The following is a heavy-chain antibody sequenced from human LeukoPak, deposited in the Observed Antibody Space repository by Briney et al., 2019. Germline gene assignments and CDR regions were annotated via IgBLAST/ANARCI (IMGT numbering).Heavy chain of an antibody. CDR1: GGSISSYY. V-gene: IGHV4-59*08. J-gene: IGHJ6*02. Sequence: PSETLSLTCTVSGGSISSYYWSWIRQPPGKGLEWIGYIYYSGSTYYNPSLKSRVTISVDTSKNQFSLKLSSVTAADTAVYYCARHYSPEYYDILTGPVYYYYGMDVWGQGTTVTVSS. CDR2: IYYSGST. CDR3: ARHYSPEYYDILTGPVYYYYGMDV. D-gene: IGHD3-9*01.